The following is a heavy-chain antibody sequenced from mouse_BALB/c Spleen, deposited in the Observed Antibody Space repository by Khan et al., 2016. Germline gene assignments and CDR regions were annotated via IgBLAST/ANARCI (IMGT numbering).Heavy chain of an antibody. CDR1: GYTFTNFG. J-gene: IGHJ4*01. CDR3: VRLSAMLYYYAIYD. V-gene: IGHV9-3-1*01. CDR2: INPYTGYP. Sequence: QIQLVQSGPELKKPGETVKISCKASGYTFTNFGMNWVKQAPRKGLKWMGWINPYTGYPTYADDFKGRFAFSLETSASTAYLQINTLKNEDTATYFQVRLSAMLYYYAIYDWGQGTSVTVSS. D-gene: IGHD2-1*01.